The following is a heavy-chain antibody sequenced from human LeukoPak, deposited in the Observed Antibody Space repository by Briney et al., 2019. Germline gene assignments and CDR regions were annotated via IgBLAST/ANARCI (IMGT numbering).Heavy chain of an antibody. J-gene: IGHJ4*02. CDR2: INPNSGGT. CDR1: GYTFTGYY. CDR3: ARGRPLLGNQPNYYFDY. D-gene: IGHD1-14*01. Sequence: ASVKVSCKASGYTFTGYYMHWVRQAPGQGREGMGWINPNSGGTNYAQKFQGRVTMPRDTSISTAYMELSRLRSDDTAVYYCARGRPLLGNQPNYYFDYWGQGTLVTVSS. V-gene: IGHV1-2*02.